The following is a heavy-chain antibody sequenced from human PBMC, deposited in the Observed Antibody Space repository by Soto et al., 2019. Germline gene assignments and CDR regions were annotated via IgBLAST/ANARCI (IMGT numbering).Heavy chain of an antibody. D-gene: IGHD2-21*02. CDR1: GYTFTNFG. Sequence: QVQLVQSGAEVQKPGASVKVSCKASGYTFTNFGISWVRQAPGQGLEWLGWISAYNGKTSYAQNFQGRVTMTTGTSTSTAYMELRSLRSDDTAVYYCARGVTPIDYWGQGTLVTVSS. V-gene: IGHV1-18*01. J-gene: IGHJ4*02. CDR3: ARGVTPIDY. CDR2: ISAYNGKT.